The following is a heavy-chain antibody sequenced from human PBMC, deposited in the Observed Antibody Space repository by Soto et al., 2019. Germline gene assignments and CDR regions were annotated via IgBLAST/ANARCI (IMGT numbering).Heavy chain of an antibody. CDR2: INPNSGGT. CDR1: GYTFTGSY. D-gene: IGHD2-2*01. J-gene: IGHJ6*02. Sequence: ASVKVSCKASGYTFTGSYMHWVRQAPGQELERMGWINPNSGGTNSAQKLQGWVTMTRDTSISTAYMQLSRLISHDTPVYYCARGSLTYCSRRSGYLLLPGFGMDVWCQARNFNVSS. CDR3: ARGSLTYCSRRSGYLLLPGFGMDV. V-gene: IGHV1-2*04.